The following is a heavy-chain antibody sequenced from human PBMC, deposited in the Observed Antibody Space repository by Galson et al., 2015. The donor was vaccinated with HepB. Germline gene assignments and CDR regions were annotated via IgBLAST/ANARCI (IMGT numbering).Heavy chain of an antibody. D-gene: IGHD6-6*01. CDR1: GGTFSSYA. J-gene: IGHJ6*02. Sequence: SVKVSCKASGGTFSSYAISWVRQAPGQGLEWMGGIIPTFGTANYAQKFQGRVTITADESTSTAYMELSSLRSEDTAVYYCARDPRWYSSSSGIYYYYGMDVWGQGTTVTVSS. CDR2: IIPTFGTA. CDR3: ARDPRWYSSSSGIYYYYGMDV. V-gene: IGHV1-69*13.